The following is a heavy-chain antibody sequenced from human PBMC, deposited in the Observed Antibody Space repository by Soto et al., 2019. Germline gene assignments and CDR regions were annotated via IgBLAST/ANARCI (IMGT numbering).Heavy chain of an antibody. D-gene: IGHD6-19*01. CDR1: GYTFTGYY. CDR2: INPNSGGT. J-gene: IGHJ5*02. CDR3: ARGRGSSEDWFDP. V-gene: IGHV1-2*02. Sequence: ASVKVSFKASGYTFTGYYMHWLRQAPGQGLEWMGWINPNSGGTNYAQKFQGRVTMTRDTSISTAYMELSRLRSDDTAVYYCARGRGSSEDWFDPWGQGTLVTVSS.